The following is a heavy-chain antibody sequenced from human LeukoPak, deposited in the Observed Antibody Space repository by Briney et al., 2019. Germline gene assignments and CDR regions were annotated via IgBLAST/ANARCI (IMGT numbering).Heavy chain of an antibody. CDR1: RYTFTSYG. Sequence: ASVKVSCKASRYTFTSYGISWVRQAPGQGLEWMGWISAYNGNTNYAQKLQGRVTMTTDTSTSTAYMELRSLRSDDTAVYYCARDPPGYYDSSGYSGYWGQGTLVTVSS. CDR2: ISAYNGNT. V-gene: IGHV1-18*01. J-gene: IGHJ4*02. CDR3: ARDPPGYYDSSGYSGY. D-gene: IGHD3-22*01.